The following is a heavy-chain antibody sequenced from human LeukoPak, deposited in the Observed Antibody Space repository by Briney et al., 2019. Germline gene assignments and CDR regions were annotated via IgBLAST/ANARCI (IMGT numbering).Heavy chain of an antibody. CDR3: ARRPQIGDYYDRDGNYYGDAFDI. CDR2: ICYSGST. J-gene: IGHJ3*02. Sequence: PSETLSLTCTVSGGSVNSSSDCWGWIRQPPRKGLEWIGTICYSGSTYYNPSLKSRVTISVDTSRNQVSQKLRSATAADTAMYFRARRPQIGDYYDRDGNYYGDAFDIWGQGTMVTVSS. V-gene: IGHV4-39*01. CDR1: GGSVNSSSDC. D-gene: IGHD3-22*01.